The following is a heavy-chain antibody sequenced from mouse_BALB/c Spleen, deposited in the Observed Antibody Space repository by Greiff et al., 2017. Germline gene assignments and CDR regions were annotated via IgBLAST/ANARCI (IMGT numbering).Heavy chain of an antibody. Sequence: EVHLVESGGGLVKPGGSLKLSCAASGFTFSSYAMSWVRQTPEKRLEWVASISSGGSTYYPDSVKGRFTISSDNARDILYLQMSSLRSENTAMYYCGDYRYDVGYAMDYWGQGTSVTVSS. CDR1: GFTFSSYA. V-gene: IGHV5-6-5*01. CDR2: ISSGGST. J-gene: IGHJ4*01. CDR3: GDYRYDVGYAMDY. D-gene: IGHD2-14*01.